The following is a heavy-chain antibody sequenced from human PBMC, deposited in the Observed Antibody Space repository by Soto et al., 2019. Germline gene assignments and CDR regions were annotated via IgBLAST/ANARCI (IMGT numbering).Heavy chain of an antibody. V-gene: IGHV3-21*06. CDR3: ARDRCSGGSCYRTYAFDI. CDR1: GFNFSTYT. D-gene: IGHD2-15*01. CDR2: ISSSDRYI. J-gene: IGHJ3*02. Sequence: EVQLVESGGGLVKPGGSLRLSCAASGFNFSTYTMNWVRQAPGKGLEWVSSISSSDRYIYYADSVKGRFTISRDDPKNSLYLQMNSLRAEDTAVYYCARDRCSGGSCYRTYAFDIWGQGTLVTVSS.